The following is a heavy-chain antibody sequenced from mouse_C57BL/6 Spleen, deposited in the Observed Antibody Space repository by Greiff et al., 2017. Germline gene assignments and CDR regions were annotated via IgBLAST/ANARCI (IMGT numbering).Heavy chain of an antibody. CDR1: GYTFTSYW. CDR2: IDPSDSYT. V-gene: IGHV1-69*01. J-gene: IGHJ1*03. CDR3: ARWDYYGSSYDY. Sequence: QVQLQQPGAELVMPGASVKLSCKASGYTFTSYWMHWVKQRPGQGLEWIGEIDPSDSYTNYNQKFKGKSTLTVDKSSSTAYMQLSSLTSEDSAVYYCARWDYYGSSYDYWGTGTTVTVSS. D-gene: IGHD1-1*01.